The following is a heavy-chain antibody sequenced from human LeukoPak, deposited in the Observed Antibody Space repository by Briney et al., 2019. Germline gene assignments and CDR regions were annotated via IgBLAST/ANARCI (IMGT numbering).Heavy chain of an antibody. V-gene: IGHV4-30-4*07. CDR1: GGSISSGGYS. J-gene: IGHJ3*02. D-gene: IGHD6-13*01. CDR3: AKEHGGSSWYEDAFDI. CDR2: IYYSGST. Sequence: SETLSLTCAVSGGSISSGGYSWSWIRQPPGKRLEWIGYIYYSGSTYYNPSLKSRVTISVDTSKNQFSLKLSSVTAADTAVYYCAKEHGGSSWYEDAFDIWGQGTMVTVSS.